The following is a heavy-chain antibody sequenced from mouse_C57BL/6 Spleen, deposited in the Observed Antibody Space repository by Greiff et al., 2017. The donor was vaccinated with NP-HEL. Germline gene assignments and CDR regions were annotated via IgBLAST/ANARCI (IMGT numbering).Heavy chain of an antibody. J-gene: IGHJ3*01. D-gene: IGHD1-1*01. CDR2: IDPSDSYT. CDR3: ARSYGTSFAY. CDR1: GYTFTSYW. V-gene: IGHV1-69*01. Sequence: LQQPGAELVMPGASVKLSCKASGYTFTSYWMHWVKQRPGQGLEWIGEIDPSDSYTNYNQKFKGKSTLTVDKSSSTAYMQLSSLTSEDSAVYYCARSYGTSFAYWGQGTLVTVSA.